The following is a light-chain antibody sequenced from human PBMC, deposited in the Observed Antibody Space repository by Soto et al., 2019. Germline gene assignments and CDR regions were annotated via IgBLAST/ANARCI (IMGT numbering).Light chain of an antibody. CDR2: DAS. CDR3: EQRSDWPLT. CDR1: QSVSRY. J-gene: IGKJ4*01. V-gene: IGKV3-11*01. Sequence: EIVLTQSPATLCLYPGERATLSCRASQSVSRYLAWYQQKPGQAPRLLIYDASNGATGIPARFSGSGSGTDITLTISSLEPEDFAVYYCEQRSDWPLTFGGGTKVEIK.